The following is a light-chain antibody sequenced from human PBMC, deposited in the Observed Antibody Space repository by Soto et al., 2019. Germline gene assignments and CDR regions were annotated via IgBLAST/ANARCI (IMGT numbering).Light chain of an antibody. CDR3: QQGHNWPLT. V-gene: IGKV3-15*01. Sequence: EIVMTQSPATLSVSPGEQATLSCRASQSISTELAWYQQKPGQPPRLLIYSASTRATGVPARFTGSGSGSEFPLTISGLQSEDFAVYYCQQGHNWPLTFGQGTRLEI. J-gene: IGKJ2*01. CDR1: QSISTE. CDR2: SAS.